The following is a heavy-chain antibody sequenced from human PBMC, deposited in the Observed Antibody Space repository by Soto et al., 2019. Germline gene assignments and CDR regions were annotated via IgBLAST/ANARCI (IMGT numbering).Heavy chain of an antibody. D-gene: IGHD1-26*01. V-gene: IGHV3-74*03. CDR2: IHNDGSRT. CDR1: GFTFSYYW. CDR3: ARGDRGAFDL. Sequence: EVQRVESGGGLVQPGESLRLSCAASGFTFSYYWMHWVRQTPGKGLLWVSHIHNDGSRTTYADSVKGRFTISRDNARNTVYLQMNSLRDDDTAVYYCARGDRGAFDLWGQGTAVTVSS. J-gene: IGHJ3*01.